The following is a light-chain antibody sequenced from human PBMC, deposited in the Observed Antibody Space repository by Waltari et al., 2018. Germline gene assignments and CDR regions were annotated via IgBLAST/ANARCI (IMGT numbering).Light chain of an antibody. CDR2: HTS. J-gene: IGKJ1*01. CDR1: QNIIKY. Sequence: EIVLTQSPGTLSLSPGERATLSCRASQNIIKYLAWYQKKPGQAHRLLIYHTSIRAAGIPDRFSGSGSGTDFSLFISRLEPEDFAVYYCQHYVRLPATFGQGTKVEIK. V-gene: IGKV3-20*01. CDR3: QHYVRLPAT.